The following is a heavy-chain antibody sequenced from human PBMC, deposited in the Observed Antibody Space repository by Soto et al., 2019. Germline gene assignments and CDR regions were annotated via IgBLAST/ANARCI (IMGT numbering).Heavy chain of an antibody. V-gene: IGHV4-38-2*02. CDR3: ARDDTRAMFRGVIYDY. D-gene: IGHD3-10*01. CDR1: GYPISSGYY. J-gene: IGHJ4*02. Sequence: SETLSLTCAVSGYPISSGYYWGWIRQPPGKGLEWIGSIYHSGSTYYNPSLKSRVTISVDTSKNQFSLKLSSVTAADTAVYYCARDDTRAMFRGVIYDYWGQGTLVTVSS. CDR2: IYHSGST.